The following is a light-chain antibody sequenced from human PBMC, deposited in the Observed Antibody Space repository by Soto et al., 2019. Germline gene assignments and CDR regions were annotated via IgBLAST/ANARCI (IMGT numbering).Light chain of an antibody. CDR2: DVS. CDR3: SSFKTRSTLV. Sequence: QSALARPASVSGSPGQPITISCTGTSSDVGSFDSVAWYQHNPGKAPKLMIYDVSNRPSGVSSRFSGSKSGNTASLSISGLQNEEEANSYCSSFKTRSTLVFGTGTKVTV. V-gene: IGLV2-14*01. CDR1: SSDVGSFDS. J-gene: IGLJ1*01.